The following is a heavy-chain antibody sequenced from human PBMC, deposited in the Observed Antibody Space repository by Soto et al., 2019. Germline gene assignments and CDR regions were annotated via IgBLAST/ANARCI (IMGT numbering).Heavy chain of an antibody. V-gene: IGHV1-69*02. J-gene: IGHJ1*01. CDR3: ASERSVSFQH. Sequence: QVQLVQSGAEVKKPGSSVKVSCKASGGTFSSYTISWVRQAPGQGLEWMGRIIPILGIANYAQKFQGRVTITADKSTSTAYMELSGLRSDDTAVYYRASERSVSFQHWGKGTLVTVSS. CDR1: GGTFSSYT. D-gene: IGHD6-19*01. CDR2: IIPILGIA.